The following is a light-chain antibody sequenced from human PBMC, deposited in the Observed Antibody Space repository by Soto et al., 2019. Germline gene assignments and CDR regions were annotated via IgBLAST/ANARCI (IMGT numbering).Light chain of an antibody. Sequence: DFPVTQSPSSLSASVGDTVTITCRASQSISSHLSWYQQKPGKAPNLLMYTASNLQSGVPSRFSGSGSGTDFTLTISSLQPEDFATYYCQQNYSTPIRFGQGTRLEIK. CDR3: QQNYSTPIR. V-gene: IGKV1-39*01. J-gene: IGKJ5*01. CDR1: QSISSH. CDR2: TAS.